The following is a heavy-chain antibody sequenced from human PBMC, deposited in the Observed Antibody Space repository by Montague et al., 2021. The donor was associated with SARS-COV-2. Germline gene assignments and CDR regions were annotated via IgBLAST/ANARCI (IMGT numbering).Heavy chain of an antibody. J-gene: IGHJ3*02. CDR2: IYYTGST. D-gene: IGHD3-10*01. Sequence: SEILSLTCTVSGGSVSSSSYYWGWIREPPGKGLEWIGSIYYTGSTYYNPSLKSRVTISVDTSKNQFSLKLSSVTAADTAVYYCARHITGSGNAFDIWGQGTMVTVSS. CDR3: ARHITGSGNAFDI. V-gene: IGHV4-39*01. CDR1: GGSVSSSSYY.